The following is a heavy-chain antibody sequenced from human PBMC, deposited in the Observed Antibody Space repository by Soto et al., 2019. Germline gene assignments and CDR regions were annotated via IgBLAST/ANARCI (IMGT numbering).Heavy chain of an antibody. CDR2: IIPIFGTA. J-gene: IGHJ4*02. V-gene: IGHV1-69*13. Sequence: ASVKVSCKASGGTFSSYAISWVRQAPGQGLEWMGGIIPIFGTANYAQKFQGRVTITADESTSTAYMELSSLRSEDTAVYYCASATSSGYYEYYFDYWGQGTLVTVSS. D-gene: IGHD3-22*01. CDR3: ASATSSGYYEYYFDY. CDR1: GGTFSSYA.